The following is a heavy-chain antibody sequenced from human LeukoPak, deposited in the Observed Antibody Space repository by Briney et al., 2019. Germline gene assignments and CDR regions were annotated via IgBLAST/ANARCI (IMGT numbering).Heavy chain of an antibody. CDR1: GGSFSGYY. V-gene: IGHV4-31*11. D-gene: IGHD6-6*01. CDR2: IYYSGST. Sequence: SETLSLTCAVYGGSFSGYYWSWIRQHPGKGLEWIGYIYYSGSTYYNPSLKSRVTISVDTSKNQFSLKLSSVTAADTAVYYCAREGGESIAARRYFDYWGQGTLVTVSS. CDR3: AREGGESIAARRYFDY. J-gene: IGHJ4*02.